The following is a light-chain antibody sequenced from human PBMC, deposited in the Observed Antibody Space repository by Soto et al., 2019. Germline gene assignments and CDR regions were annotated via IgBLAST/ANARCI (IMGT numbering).Light chain of an antibody. CDR1: QSISSY. V-gene: IGKV1-39*01. CDR2: AAS. CDR3: QRSFSTPLT. J-gene: IGKJ4*01. Sequence: DIQMTQSPSSLSASVGDRVTITCRASQSISSYLHWYQQKPGKAPKLRIYAASSLQSGVPSRFSGSGSGTDFTLTISSPQPEDFATYYCQRSFSTPLTFGGGTKVEIK.